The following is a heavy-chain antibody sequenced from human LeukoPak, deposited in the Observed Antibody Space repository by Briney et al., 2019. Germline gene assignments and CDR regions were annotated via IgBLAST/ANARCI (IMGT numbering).Heavy chain of an antibody. Sequence: ASVKVSCKASGYTFTSYDISWVRQAPGQGLEWMGWISAYNGNTNYAQKLQGRVTMTTDTSTSTAYMELRSLRSDDTAVYYCARDYPDYYDSSGYYPHDAFDIWGQGTMVTVSS. J-gene: IGHJ3*02. D-gene: IGHD3-22*01. CDR2: ISAYNGNT. CDR3: ARDYPDYYDSSGYYPHDAFDI. CDR1: GYTFTSYD. V-gene: IGHV1-18*01.